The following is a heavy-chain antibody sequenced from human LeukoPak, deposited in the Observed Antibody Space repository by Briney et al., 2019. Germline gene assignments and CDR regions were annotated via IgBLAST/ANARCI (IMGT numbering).Heavy chain of an antibody. V-gene: IGHV3-30*03. D-gene: IGHD1-20*01. Sequence: PEGSLRLSCAASGFTFGSYGMHWVRQAPGKGLEWVAVISYDGSNKYYADSVKGRFTIPRDNSKNTLYLQMNSLRAEDTAVYYCALSNWNYYYGMDVWGQGTTVTVSS. CDR3: ALSNWNYYYGMDV. CDR2: ISYDGSNK. CDR1: GFTFGSYG. J-gene: IGHJ6*02.